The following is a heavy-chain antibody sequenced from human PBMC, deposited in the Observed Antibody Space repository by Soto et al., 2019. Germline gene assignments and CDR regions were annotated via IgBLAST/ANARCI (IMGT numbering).Heavy chain of an antibody. Sequence: QITLKESGPTLVKPTQTLTLTCTFSGFSLSTSGVGVGWIRQPPGKALEWLALIYWDDDKRYRPSLKSRLTITKDTSQNQVVLTLTNMDPVDTATYYCAYRRSRSDLGYWGQGTLVTVSS. D-gene: IGHD6-6*01. CDR3: AYRRSRSDLGY. V-gene: IGHV2-5*02. CDR1: GFSLSTSGVG. J-gene: IGHJ4*02. CDR2: IYWDDDK.